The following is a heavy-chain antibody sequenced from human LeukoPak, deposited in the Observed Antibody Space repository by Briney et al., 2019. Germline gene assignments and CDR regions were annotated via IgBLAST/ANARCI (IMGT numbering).Heavy chain of an antibody. CDR2: ISGSGGST. CDR3: AKGDYDILTGYIDY. CDR1: GFTFSSYA. Sequence: PGGSLRLSCAASGFTFSSYAMSWVRQAPGKGLEWVSAISGSGGSTYYADSVKGRSTISRDNSKNTLYLQMNSLRAEDTAVYYCAKGDYDILTGYIDYWGQGTLVTVSS. J-gene: IGHJ4*02. V-gene: IGHV3-23*01. D-gene: IGHD3-9*01.